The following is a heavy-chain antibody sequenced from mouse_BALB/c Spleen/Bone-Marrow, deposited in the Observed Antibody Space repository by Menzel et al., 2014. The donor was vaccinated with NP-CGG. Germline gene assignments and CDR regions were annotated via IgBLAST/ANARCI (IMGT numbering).Heavy chain of an antibody. J-gene: IGHJ1*01. D-gene: IGHD2-4*01. Sequence: EVKLHESGAELVKPGASVKLSCTASGFNIKDTYMHWVKQRPEQGLEWIGRIDPANGNTKYDPKFQGKATITADTSSNTAYLQLSSLTSEDTAVYYCATMITDWYFDVWGAGTTVTVSS. V-gene: IGHV14-3*02. CDR3: ATMITDWYFDV. CDR1: GFNIKDTY. CDR2: IDPANGNT.